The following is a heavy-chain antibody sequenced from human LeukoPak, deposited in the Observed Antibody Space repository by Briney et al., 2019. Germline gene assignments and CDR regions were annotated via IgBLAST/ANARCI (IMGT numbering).Heavy chain of an antibody. V-gene: IGHV3-23*01. CDR1: GFTFSSYA. CDR3: AKYNAAVAVGS. CDR2: ISGNGGST. D-gene: IGHD6-19*01. Sequence: GGSLRLSCAASGFTFSSYAMSWVRQAPGKGLEWVSAISGNGGSTYYADSVKGRFTISRDNPKNTLYLQMNSLRAEDTAVYYCAKYNAAVAVGSWGQGTLVTVSS. J-gene: IGHJ4*02.